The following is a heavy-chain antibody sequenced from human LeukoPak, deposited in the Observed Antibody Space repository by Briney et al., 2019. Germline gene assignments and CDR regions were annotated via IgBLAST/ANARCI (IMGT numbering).Heavy chain of an antibody. CDR1: GFIFSSYS. D-gene: IGHD3-22*01. CDR3: AREDYYDSSAYPSRGFDY. V-gene: IGHV3-48*01. Sequence: GGSLRLSCAASGFIFSSYSMNWVRQAPGKGLEWVSYISRDSGTIYETDSVKGRFTISRDNARNSLFLQMNSLRAEDTATYYCAREDYYDSSAYPSRGFDYWGQGTLVTVSS. J-gene: IGHJ4*02. CDR2: ISRDSGTI.